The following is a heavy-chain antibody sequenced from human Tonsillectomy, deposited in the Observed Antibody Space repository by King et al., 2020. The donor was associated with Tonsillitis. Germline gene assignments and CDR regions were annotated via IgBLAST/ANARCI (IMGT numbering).Heavy chain of an antibody. D-gene: IGHD3-3*01. J-gene: IGHJ4*02. CDR1: GFTFSSYW. V-gene: IGHV3-7*01. Sequence: VQLVESGGGLVQPGGSLRLSCAASGFTFSSYWMSWVRQAPGKGLEWVANIKQDGSEKYYVDSEKGRFTISRDNAKNSLYLQMNSLRAEDTAVYYCASPYYDFWSGYYPTFGYWGQGTLVTVSS. CDR3: ASPYYDFWSGYYPTFGY. CDR2: IKQDGSEK.